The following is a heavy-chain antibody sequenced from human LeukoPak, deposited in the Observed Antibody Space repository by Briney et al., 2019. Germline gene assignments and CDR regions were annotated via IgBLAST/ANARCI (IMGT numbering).Heavy chain of an antibody. CDR3: AKASQSYVWGSYLCYFDY. V-gene: IGHV3-7*01. CDR2: IKQDGSEK. D-gene: IGHD3-16*02. J-gene: IGHJ4*02. Sequence: PGGSLRLSCAASGFTFSSYWMSWVRQAPGKGLEWVANIKQDGSEKYYVDSVKGRFTISRDNAKNSLYLQMNSLRAEDTAVYYCAKASQSYVWGSYLCYFDYWGQGTLVTVSS. CDR1: GFTFSSYW.